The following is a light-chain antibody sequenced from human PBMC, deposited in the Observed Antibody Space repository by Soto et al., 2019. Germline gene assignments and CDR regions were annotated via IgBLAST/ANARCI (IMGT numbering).Light chain of an antibody. CDR3: LQHHNYPWT. Sequence: DIQMTQSPSSLSASVGDRVTITCRASQGVRNDLGWYQQKPGKAPKRLIYGAASLESGVPARFSGSGSGTEFTLTISSLQPDDFATYYCLQHHNYPWTFGQGTKVEIK. CDR1: QGVRND. CDR2: GAA. J-gene: IGKJ1*01. V-gene: IGKV1-17*01.